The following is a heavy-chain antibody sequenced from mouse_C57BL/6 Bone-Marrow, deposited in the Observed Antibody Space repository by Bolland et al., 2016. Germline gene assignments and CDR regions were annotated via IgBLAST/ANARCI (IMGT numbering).Heavy chain of an antibody. J-gene: IGHJ3*01. Sequence: ETCGTAYNQKFKGKAILTADKSSSTAYMELRSLTSEDSAVYYCTRSGYAWFAYWGQGTLV. CDR3: TRSGYAWFAY. CDR2: ETCGT. D-gene: IGHD2-2*01. V-gene: IGHV1-15*01.